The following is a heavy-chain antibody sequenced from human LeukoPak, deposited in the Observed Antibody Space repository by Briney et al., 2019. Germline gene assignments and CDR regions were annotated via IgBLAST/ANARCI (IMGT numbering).Heavy chain of an antibody. CDR2: FNPTDGST. V-gene: IGHV1-46*01. J-gene: IGHJ5*02. Sequence: GALVKVSCKASGYSFTTYNIHWVRQAPGQGLAWMGIFNPTDGSTSYAQNFQGRVTVTRDTSTSTVYMELSSLRSEDTAVYYCARVSDVVYSRGFDPWGQGTLVTVSS. D-gene: IGHD2-15*01. CDR3: ARVSDVVYSRGFDP. CDR1: GYSFTTYN.